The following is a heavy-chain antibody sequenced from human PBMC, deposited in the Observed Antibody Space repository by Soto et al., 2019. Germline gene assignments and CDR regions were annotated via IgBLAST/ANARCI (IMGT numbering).Heavy chain of an antibody. J-gene: IGHJ5*02. CDR3: DRDQGSTNWCDP. V-gene: IGHV4-30-2*01. CDR1: GGSISSGGYS. CDR2: IYHSGST. Sequence: QLQLPESGSGLVKPSQTLSLTCAVSGGSISSGGYSWSWIRQPPGKGPEWIGYIYHSGSTYYNPSLKSRVTISVDRAKNQFSLKLSSVTAADTAVYDCDRDQGSTNWCDPWGKGTLFTVSS.